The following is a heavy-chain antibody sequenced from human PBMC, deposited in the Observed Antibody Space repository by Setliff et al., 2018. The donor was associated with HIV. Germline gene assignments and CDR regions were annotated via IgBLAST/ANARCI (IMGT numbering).Heavy chain of an antibody. J-gene: IGHJ4*02. CDR3: ARSPSYRSSWEYYFDY. D-gene: IGHD6-13*01. V-gene: IGHV4-4*09. CDR2: IYTSRGT. CDR1: GGSVNSYW. Sequence: SETLSLTCTVSGGSVNSYWWSWFRQPAGKGLEWIGYIYTSRGTNYNHSLRTRVIISVDTSNQFSLKLSSVTAADAAVYYCARSPSYRSSWEYYFDYWGQGILVTVSS.